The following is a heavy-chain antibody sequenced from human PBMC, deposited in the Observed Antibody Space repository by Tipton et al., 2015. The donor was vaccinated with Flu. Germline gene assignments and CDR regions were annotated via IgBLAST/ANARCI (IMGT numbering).Heavy chain of an antibody. J-gene: IGHJ4*02. Sequence: GLVKPSETLSLTCTVSSVSVSSGYYYWSWIRQPPGRALEWIGYIYYSGTTNYNPSLKSRVTISVDTSKTQLSLKLSSVTAADTAVYYCARLSYYDVDLKNFYFDYWGQGALVTVSS. D-gene: IGHD3-10*02. CDR3: ARLSYYDVDLKNFYFDY. CDR1: SVSVSSGYYY. CDR2: IYYSGTT. V-gene: IGHV4-61*01.